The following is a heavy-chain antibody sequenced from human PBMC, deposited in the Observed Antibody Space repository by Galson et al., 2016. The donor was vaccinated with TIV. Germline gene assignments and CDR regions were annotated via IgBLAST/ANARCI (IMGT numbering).Heavy chain of an antibody. D-gene: IGHD2-8*02. J-gene: IGHJ5*02. CDR2: IAPSDSYT. V-gene: IGHV5-10-1*01. CDR1: RYRFTNYW. Sequence: QSGAGVKKPGESLRISCKGSRYRFTNYWISWVRQMPGKGLEWMGRIAPSDSYTNYSPSFQGHVTISIDKSVNTAYLQWSALKASDTAMYYCARESHTENWFDPWGQGTLVIVSS. CDR3: ARESHTENWFDP.